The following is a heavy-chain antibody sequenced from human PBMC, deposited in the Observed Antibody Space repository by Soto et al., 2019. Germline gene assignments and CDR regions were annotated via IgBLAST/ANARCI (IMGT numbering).Heavy chain of an antibody. V-gene: IGHV6-1*01. CDR2: TYYRSKWYH. CDR1: GESVSTNSAT. Sequence: QVQLQQSGPGLVKPSQTLSLTCAISGESVSTNSATWDWIRQSPSRGLEWLGRTYYRSKWYHDYAGSVKGRXTXNXXTSNNRLSLQMNSVTPDDTAVYYCARLIGDSWLDSWGQGTLVTVSS. J-gene: IGHJ5*01. CDR3: ARLIGDSWLDS. D-gene: IGHD2-8*01.